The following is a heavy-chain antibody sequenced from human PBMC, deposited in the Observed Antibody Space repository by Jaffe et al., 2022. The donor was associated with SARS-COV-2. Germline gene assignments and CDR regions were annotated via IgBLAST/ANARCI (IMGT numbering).Heavy chain of an antibody. Sequence: QLQLQESGPGLVKPSETLSLTCAVSGGSISSSGYYWGWIRQPPGRGLEWIGTIYYSGSTYYNPSLKSRVTISVDTSKNQFSLSLSSVTAADTAVYYCARLHEATAGPFDYWGQGTLVTVSS. V-gene: IGHV4-39*01. CDR1: GGSISSSGYY. CDR2: IYYSGST. J-gene: IGHJ4*02. CDR3: ARLHEATAGPFDY. D-gene: IGHD6-13*01.